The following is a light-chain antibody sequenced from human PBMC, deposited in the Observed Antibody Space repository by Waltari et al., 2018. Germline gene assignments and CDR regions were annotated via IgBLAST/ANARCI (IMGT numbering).Light chain of an antibody. CDR3: QQYHTWPLT. CDR1: QSVTSN. CDR2: DGS. J-gene: IGKJ4*01. Sequence: EIVMTQSPTTLSVSPGERATLSCTASQSVTSNLAWYQQKPGHAPRLLIHDGSTRATGIPARFSGSGSGTEFTLTISSLQSDDFAVYSCQQYHTWPLTFGGGTKVEI. V-gene: IGKV3-15*01.